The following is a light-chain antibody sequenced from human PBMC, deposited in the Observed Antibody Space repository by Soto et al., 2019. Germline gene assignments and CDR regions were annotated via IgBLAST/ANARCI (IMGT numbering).Light chain of an antibody. Sequence: NLSSKSLGTLSLAPGERATRSCRASQSISNTYLVWYQQKPGQAPRLLIYGASSRASGIPDRFSGSGSGTDFTLTIYSLEPEDFTLYYCQQLGSSPWPFAQGTKVDIK. CDR2: GAS. V-gene: IGKV3-20*01. CDR1: QSISNTY. J-gene: IGKJ1*01. CDR3: QQLGSSPWP.